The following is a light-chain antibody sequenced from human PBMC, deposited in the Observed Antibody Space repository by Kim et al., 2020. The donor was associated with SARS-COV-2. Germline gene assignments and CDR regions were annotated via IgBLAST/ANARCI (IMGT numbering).Light chain of an antibody. Sequence: SYELTQPPSVSVSPGQTASITCSGDKLGHKFACWYQQKPGQSPVLVIYLDTKRPSGIPERFSGSNSGNTATLTISGTQPMDEADYYCQAWDNSTDVVFGG. V-gene: IGLV3-1*01. J-gene: IGLJ2*01. CDR1: KLGHKF. CDR2: LDT. CDR3: QAWDNSTDVV.